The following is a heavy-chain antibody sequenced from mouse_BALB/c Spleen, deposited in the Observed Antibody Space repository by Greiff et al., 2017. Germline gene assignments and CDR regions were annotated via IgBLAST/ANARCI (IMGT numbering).Heavy chain of an antibody. CDR2: INPSNGRT. CDR3: ARSVYDYGAWFAY. Sequence: VQLQQPGAELVKPGASVKLSCKASGYTFTSYWMHWVKQRPGQGLEWIGEINPSNGRTNYNEKFKSKATLTVDKSSSTAYMQLSSLTSEDSAVYYCARSVYDYGAWFAYWGQGTLVTVSA. J-gene: IGHJ3*01. V-gene: IGHV1S81*02. D-gene: IGHD2-4*01. CDR1: GYTFTSYW.